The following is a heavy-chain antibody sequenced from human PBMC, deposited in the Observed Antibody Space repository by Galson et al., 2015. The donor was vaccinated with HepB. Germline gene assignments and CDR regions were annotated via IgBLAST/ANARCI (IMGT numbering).Heavy chain of an antibody. J-gene: IGHJ2*01. CDR1: GFTFSSYA. V-gene: IGHV3-30-3*01. D-gene: IGHD1-26*01. CDR3: ARATSGSYYRYFDL. CDR2: ISYDGSNK. Sequence: SLRLSCAASGFTFSSYAMHWVRQAPGKGLEWVAVISYDGSNKYYADSVKGRFTISRDNSKNTLYLQMNSLRAEDTAVYYCARATSGSYYRYFDLWGRGTLVTVSS.